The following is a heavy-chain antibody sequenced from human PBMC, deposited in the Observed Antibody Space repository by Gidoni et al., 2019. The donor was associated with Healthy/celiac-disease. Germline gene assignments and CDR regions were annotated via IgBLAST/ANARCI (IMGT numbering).Heavy chain of an antibody. V-gene: IGHV3-30*18. D-gene: IGHD3-10*01. CDR2: ISYDGSNK. Sequence: QVQLVASGGGVVMPGRSLRLSSAASGFTFSSYGMHWVRQAPGKGLEWVAVISYDGSNKYYADSVKGRFTISRDNSKNTLYLQMNSLSAEDTAVYYCAKDAVLLWFGELHYMDVWGKGTTVTVSS. CDR3: AKDAVLLWFGELHYMDV. J-gene: IGHJ6*03. CDR1: GFTFSSYG.